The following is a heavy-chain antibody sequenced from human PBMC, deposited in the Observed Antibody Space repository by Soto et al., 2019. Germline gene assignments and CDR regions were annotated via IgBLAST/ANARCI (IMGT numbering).Heavy chain of an antibody. CDR1: GFTFSSYA. D-gene: IGHD3-16*01. CDR3: AKGGPGIMYYYGMDV. Sequence: GASLRLSCAASGFTFSSYAMSWVRQAPGKGLEWVSAISGSGGSTYYADSVKGRFTISRDNSKNTLYLQMNSLRAEDTAVYYCAKGGPGIMYYYGMDVWGQGTTVTVSS. CDR2: ISGSGGST. J-gene: IGHJ6*02. V-gene: IGHV3-23*01.